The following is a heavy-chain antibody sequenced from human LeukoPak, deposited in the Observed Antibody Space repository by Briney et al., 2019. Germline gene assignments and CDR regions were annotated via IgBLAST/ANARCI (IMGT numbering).Heavy chain of an antibody. J-gene: IGHJ4*02. CDR2: IRYDGSNK. V-gene: IGHV3-30*02. D-gene: IGHD5-12*01. Sequence: GGSLRLSCAASGFTFSSYGMHWVRQAPGKGLEWVAFIRYDGSNKYYADSVKGRFTISRDNSKNTLYLQMNSLRAEDTAVYYCAKDLSGDIVANYFDYWGQGTLVTVSS. CDR3: AKDLSGDIVANYFDY. CDR1: GFTFSSYG.